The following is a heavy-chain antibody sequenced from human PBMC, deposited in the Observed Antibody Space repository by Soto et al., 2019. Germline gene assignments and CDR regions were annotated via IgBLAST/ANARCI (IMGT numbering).Heavy chain of an antibody. CDR3: ARVSRGGLYGMDV. D-gene: IGHD3-16*01. Sequence: EVQLVESGGGLVQPGGSLRLSCAASGFTFSSYEMNWVRQAPGKGLEWVSYISSSGSTIYYADSVKGRFTISRDNAKNTLYLQMNSLRAEDTAVYYCARVSRGGLYGMDVWGQGTTVTVSS. CDR2: ISSSGSTI. CDR1: GFTFSSYE. V-gene: IGHV3-48*03. J-gene: IGHJ6*02.